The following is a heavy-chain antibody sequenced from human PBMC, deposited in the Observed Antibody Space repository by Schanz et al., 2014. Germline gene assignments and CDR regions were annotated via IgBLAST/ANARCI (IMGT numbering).Heavy chain of an antibody. CDR3: ARDDRAYYYGMDV. Sequence: QVQLVQSGAEVKKPGASVKVSCKASGYTFSDYYIHRVRQAPGQGLEWMGWINPNTGGTNFAQKFQGWVTVTRDTSISTVYMELSRVTYEDTAVYYCARDDRAYYYGMDVWGQGTTVTVSS. D-gene: IGHD3-22*01. CDR1: GYTFSDYY. J-gene: IGHJ6*02. CDR2: INPNTGGT. V-gene: IGHV1-2*04.